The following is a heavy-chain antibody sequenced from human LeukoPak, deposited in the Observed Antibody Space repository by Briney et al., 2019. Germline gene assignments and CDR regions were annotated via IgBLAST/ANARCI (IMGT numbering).Heavy chain of an antibody. CDR2: ISSSSSTI. Sequence: GGSLRLSCAASGFTFSDFSMNWVRQTPGEGLEWVSYISSSSSTIYYADSVKGRFTISRDNAKNSLYLQMNSLRAEDTAVYYCARDRGMTLFYYGMDVWGQGTTVTVSS. CDR3: ARDRGMTLFYYGMDV. J-gene: IGHJ6*02. V-gene: IGHV3-48*04. CDR1: GFTFSDFS. D-gene: IGHD2-21*01.